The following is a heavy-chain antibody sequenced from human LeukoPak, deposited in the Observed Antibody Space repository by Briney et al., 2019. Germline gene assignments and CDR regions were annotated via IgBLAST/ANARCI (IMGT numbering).Heavy chain of an antibody. CDR2: IYPGDSDT. D-gene: IGHD5-12*01. CDR1: GYSFTSYW. Sequence: PGESLKISCKGSGYSFTSYWIGWVRQMPGKGLEWMGIIYPGDSDTRYSPSFQGQVTISADKSISTAYLQWSSLKASDTAMYYCARHASAQRLATHFDYWGQGTLVTVSS. V-gene: IGHV5-51*01. J-gene: IGHJ4*02. CDR3: ARHASAQRLATHFDY.